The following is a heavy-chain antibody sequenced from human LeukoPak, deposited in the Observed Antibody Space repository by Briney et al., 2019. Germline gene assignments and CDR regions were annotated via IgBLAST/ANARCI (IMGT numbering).Heavy chain of an antibody. J-gene: IGHJ6*02. CDR2: ISTSSSTI. CDR1: GFTFSSYS. V-gene: IGHV3-48*01. D-gene: IGHD1-14*01. CDR3: ARYFLTTSGGMDV. Sequence: PGGFLRLSCAASGFTFSSYSMSWVRQAPGKGLQWVSYISTSSSTIYYADSVKGRFTISRDNAKDSLYLQMNSLRAEDTAVYYCARYFLTTSGGMDVWGQGTTVTVSS.